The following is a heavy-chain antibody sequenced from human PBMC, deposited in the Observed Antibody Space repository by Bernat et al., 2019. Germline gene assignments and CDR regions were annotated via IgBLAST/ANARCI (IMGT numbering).Heavy chain of an antibody. CDR2: ISYDGSNK. D-gene: IGHD3-10*01. CDR3: AKEDGYYGSGSSLN. J-gene: IGHJ4*02. CDR1: GFTFSSYG. Sequence: QVQLVESGGGVVQPGRSLRLSCAASGFTFSSYGMHWVRQAPGKGLEWVAVISYDGSNKYYADSVKGRFTISRDNSKNTLYLQMNSLGAEDTAVYYCAKEDGYYGSGSSLNWGQGTLVTVSS. V-gene: IGHV3-30*18.